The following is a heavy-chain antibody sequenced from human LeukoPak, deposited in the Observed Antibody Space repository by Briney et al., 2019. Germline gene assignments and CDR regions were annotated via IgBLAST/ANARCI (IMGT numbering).Heavy chain of an antibody. CDR1: GYTFTSYG. J-gene: IGHJ4*02. CDR2: ISAYNGNT. Sequence: GASVKVSCKASGYTFTSYGISWVRQAPGQGLEWMGWISAYNGNTNYAQKLQGRVTMTTDTSTSTAYMELRSLRSDDTAVYYCARDLYYYDSSGYYQGYWGQGTLVAVSP. D-gene: IGHD3-22*01. V-gene: IGHV1-18*01. CDR3: ARDLYYYDSSGYYQGY.